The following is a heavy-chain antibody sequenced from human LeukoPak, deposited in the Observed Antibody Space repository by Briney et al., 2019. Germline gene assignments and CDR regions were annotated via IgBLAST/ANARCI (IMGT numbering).Heavy chain of an antibody. CDR2: IIPIFGTA. J-gene: IGHJ4*02. CDR3: ARDLIPSIAAAGTLFY. Sequence: ASVKVSCKASGGTFSSYAISWVRQAPGQGLEWMGRIIPIFGTANYAQKFQGRVTITTDESTSTAYMELSSLRSEDTAVYYCARDLIPSIAAAGTLFYWGQGTLVTVSS. CDR1: GGTFSSYA. D-gene: IGHD6-13*01. V-gene: IGHV1-69*05.